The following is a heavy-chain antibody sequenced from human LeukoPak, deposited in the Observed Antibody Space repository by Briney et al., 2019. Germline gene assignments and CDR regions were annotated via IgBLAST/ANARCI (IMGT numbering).Heavy chain of an antibody. J-gene: IGHJ3*02. CDR1: GFTFSSYG. Sequence: GGSLRLSCAASGFTFSSYGMHWVRQAPGKGLEWVELISYDGSNKYYADSVKGRFTISRDNSKNTLYLQMNSLRAEDTAVYYCAKFSQDYYDSSDGAFDIWGQETMVTVSS. CDR2: ISYDGSNK. D-gene: IGHD3-22*01. V-gene: IGHV3-30*18. CDR3: AKFSQDYYDSSDGAFDI.